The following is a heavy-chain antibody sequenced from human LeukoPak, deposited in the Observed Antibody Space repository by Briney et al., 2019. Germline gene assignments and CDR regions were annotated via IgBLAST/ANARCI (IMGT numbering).Heavy chain of an antibody. CDR1: GYSFTSYW. Sequence: GASLKISCKGSGYSFTSYWISWVRQMPGKGLEWVGRIDPSDSYTNYSPSFQGHVTISADKSISTAYLQWSSLKASDTAMYYCARLGAGRDGYNHFDYWGQGTLVTVSS. J-gene: IGHJ4*02. CDR2: IDPSDSYT. V-gene: IGHV5-10-1*01. CDR3: ARLGAGRDGYNHFDY. D-gene: IGHD5-24*01.